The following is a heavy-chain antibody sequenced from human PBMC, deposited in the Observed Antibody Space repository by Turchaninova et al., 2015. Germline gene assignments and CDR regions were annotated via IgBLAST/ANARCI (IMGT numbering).Heavy chain of an antibody. CDR1: ALIASNSY. Sequence: EVQLVESGVGLIQPGGSLRVSCAAPALIASNSYRSWVRQAPGKGPEWFSVIYTGGGTYYADSVKGRFTISRDNSKNTLYLQMNSLRAEDTAVYYCARVGGYPLGAFDIWGQGTMVTVSS. CDR3: ARVGGYPLGAFDI. CDR2: IYTGGGT. J-gene: IGHJ3*02. V-gene: IGHV3-53*01. D-gene: IGHD3-22*01.